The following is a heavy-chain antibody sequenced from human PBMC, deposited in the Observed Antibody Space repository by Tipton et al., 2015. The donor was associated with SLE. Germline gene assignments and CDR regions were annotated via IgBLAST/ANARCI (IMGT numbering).Heavy chain of an antibody. CDR2: IKPDGDDK. Sequence: GSLRLSCAASGFTFNNYGMHWVRQAPGKGLEWVANIKPDGDDKYYVDSVKGRFTVSRDNAKNSLYLQMNNLRVDDTAVYYCARGGSSTAWYWEDWGQGTLVTVSP. D-gene: IGHD6-19*01. CDR1: GFTFNNYG. CDR3: ARGGSSTAWYWED. J-gene: IGHJ4*02. V-gene: IGHV3-7*01.